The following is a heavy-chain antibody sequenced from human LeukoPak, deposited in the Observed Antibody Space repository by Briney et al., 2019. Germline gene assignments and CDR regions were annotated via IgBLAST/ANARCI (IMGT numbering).Heavy chain of an antibody. D-gene: IGHD5/OR15-5a*01. J-gene: IGHJ3*02. CDR1: GFTFSSYE. CDR3: AKDVGRGVYDAFDI. CDR2: ISSSGSTI. V-gene: IGHV3-48*03. Sequence: PGGSLRLSCAASGFTFSSYEMNWVRQAPGKGLEWVSYISSSGSTIYYADSVKGRFTISRDNAKNSLYLQMNSLRAEDTAVYYCAKDVGRGVYDAFDIWGQGTMVTVSS.